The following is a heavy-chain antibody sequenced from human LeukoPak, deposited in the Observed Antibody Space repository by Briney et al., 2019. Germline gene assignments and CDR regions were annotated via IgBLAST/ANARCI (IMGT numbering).Heavy chain of an antibody. Sequence: GGSLRLSCAASGFTFSAYAMAWVRQAPGKGLEWVSTIYDDNTYYADSVKGRFAISTDNSKNTLYLQMNSLRVEDTAVYFCAARKVRGVWFYLDYWGQGTLVTVSS. V-gene: IGHV3-23*01. CDR2: IYDDNT. J-gene: IGHJ4*02. CDR3: AARKVRGVWFYLDY. CDR1: GFTFSAYA. D-gene: IGHD3-10*01.